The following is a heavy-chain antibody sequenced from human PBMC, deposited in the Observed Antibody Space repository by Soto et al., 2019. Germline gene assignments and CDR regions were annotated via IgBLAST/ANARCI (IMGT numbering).Heavy chain of an antibody. J-gene: IGHJ5*02. CDR3: ARDLVKYYGSGSRPYNWFDP. CDR1: GGTFSSHA. Sequence: ASVKVSCKASGGTFSSHAISWVRQAPGQGLEWMGGIIPIFGTANYAQKFQGRVTITADESTSTAYMELSSLRSEDTAVYYCARDLVKYYGSGSRPYNWFDPWGQGTLVTVSS. V-gene: IGHV1-69*13. D-gene: IGHD3-10*01. CDR2: IIPIFGTA.